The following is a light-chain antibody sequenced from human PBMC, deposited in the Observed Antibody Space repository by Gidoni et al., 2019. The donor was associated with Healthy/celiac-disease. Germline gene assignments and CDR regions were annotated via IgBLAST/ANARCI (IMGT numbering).Light chain of an antibody. CDR3: QQRSNWPPYG. J-gene: IGKJ2*03. CDR1: QSVSSY. Sequence: EIVLTQSPATLSLSPGESATLSCRASQSVSSYLAWYQQKPGQAPRLLIYDASNRATGIPARCSGSGSGTDFTLTISSLEPEDFAVYYCQQRSNWPPYGFGQGTKLEIK. CDR2: DAS. V-gene: IGKV3-11*01.